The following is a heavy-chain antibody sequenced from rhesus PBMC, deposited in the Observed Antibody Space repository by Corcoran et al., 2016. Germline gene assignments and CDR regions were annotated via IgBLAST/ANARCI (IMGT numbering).Heavy chain of an antibody. CDR1: GGSFSSYW. D-gene: IGHD1-20*01. CDR2: INGNSGST. Sequence: QVQLQESGPGLVKPSETLSLTCAVSGGSFSSYWWSWIRQPPGKGLEWIGEINGNSGSTNYNPSFKSRGTVAKDASKNQFSLNLSSVTAADTAVYYCARGYSWNNVGWYFDLWGPGTPITISS. J-gene: IGHJ2*01. V-gene: IGHV4-80*01. CDR3: ARGYSWNNVGWYFDL.